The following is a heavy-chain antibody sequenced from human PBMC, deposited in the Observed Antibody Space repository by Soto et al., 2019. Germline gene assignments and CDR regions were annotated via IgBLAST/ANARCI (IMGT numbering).Heavy chain of an antibody. D-gene: IGHD6-19*01. CDR1: GFSLSTSGVG. Sequence: SGPTLVNPTQTLTLTCTFSGFSLSTSGVGVGWIRQPPGKALEWLALIYWTDDKRYSPSLKSRLTITEDTSKNQVVLTTTNMDPVDTATYYCAHSRQWLAPFDYWGQGTLVTVS. CDR2: IYWTDDK. V-gene: IGHV2-5*01. CDR3: AHSRQWLAPFDY. J-gene: IGHJ4*02.